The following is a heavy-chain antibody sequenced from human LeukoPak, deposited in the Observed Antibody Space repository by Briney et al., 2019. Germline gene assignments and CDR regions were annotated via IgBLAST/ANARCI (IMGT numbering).Heavy chain of an antibody. D-gene: IGHD5-18*01. V-gene: IGHV3-74*01. J-gene: IGHJ4*02. CDR1: GFTFSSYA. CDR3: ASAGYSYGFIDY. CDR2: INSDGSST. Sequence: PGGSLRLSCAASGFTFSSYAMHWVRQAPGKGLVWVSRINSDGSSTSYADSVKGRFTISRDNAKNTLYLQMNSLRAEDTAVYYCASAGYSYGFIDYWGQGTLVTVSS.